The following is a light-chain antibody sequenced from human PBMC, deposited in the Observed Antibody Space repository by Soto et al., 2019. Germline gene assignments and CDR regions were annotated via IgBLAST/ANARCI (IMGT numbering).Light chain of an antibody. J-gene: IGKJ1*01. V-gene: IGKV1-9*01. CDR2: TAA. CDR3: QQFYAFPRP. CDR1: QGIANF. Sequence: DTQLTQSPSFLSASVGDKVTITCRASQGIANFLAWFQQKPGRAPNLLIYTAATLQGGVPSRFSGSGSGTEFPLTSTSLQAEDFAPYYCQQFYAFPRPFXQGTKADIK.